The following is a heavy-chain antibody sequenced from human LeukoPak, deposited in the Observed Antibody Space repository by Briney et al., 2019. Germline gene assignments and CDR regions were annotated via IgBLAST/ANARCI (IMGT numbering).Heavy chain of an antibody. V-gene: IGHV7-4-1*02. CDR3: ALGRRNIVVVPAAAAGY. J-gene: IGHJ4*02. D-gene: IGHD2-2*01. CDR2: INTNTGNP. CDR1: GYTFTSYA. Sequence: ASVKVSCKASGYTFTSYAMNWVRQAPGQGLEWMGWINTNTGNPTYAQGFTGRSVFSLDTSVSTAYLQTSSLKAEDTAVYYCALGRRNIVVVPAAAAGYWGQGTLGTVSS.